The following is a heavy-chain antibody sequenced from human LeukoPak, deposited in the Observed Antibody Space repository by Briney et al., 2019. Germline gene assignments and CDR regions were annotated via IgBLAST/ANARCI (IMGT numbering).Heavy chain of an antibody. D-gene: IGHD3-22*01. V-gene: IGHV3-43D*03. J-gene: IGHJ4*02. CDR3: AKSEPRSSGYYPGYFDY. Sequence: GGSLRLSCAASGFTFDDYAMHWVRQAPGKGLEWVSLISWDGGSTYYADSVKGRFTISRDNSKNSLYLQMNSLRAEDTALYYCAKSEPRSSGYYPGYFDYWGQGTLVTVSS. CDR1: GFTFDDYA. CDR2: ISWDGGST.